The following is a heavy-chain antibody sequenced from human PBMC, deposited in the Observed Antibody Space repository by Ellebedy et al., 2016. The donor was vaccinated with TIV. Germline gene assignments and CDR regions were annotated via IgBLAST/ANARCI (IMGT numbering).Heavy chain of an antibody. J-gene: IGHJ4*02. Sequence: MPSETLSLTCTVSGGSISSSTYYWGWIRQSPGTGLEWIGNIYYSGSTYYNPSLKSRVTISVDTSKKHFSLKLSSVTAADTAVYYCARSSMIVVVPFDYWGQGTLVTVSS. D-gene: IGHD3-22*01. CDR1: GGSISSSTYY. CDR2: IYYSGST. CDR3: ARSSMIVVVPFDY. V-gene: IGHV4-39*02.